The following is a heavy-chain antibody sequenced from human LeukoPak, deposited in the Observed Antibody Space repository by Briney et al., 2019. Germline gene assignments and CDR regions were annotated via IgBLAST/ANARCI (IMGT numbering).Heavy chain of an antibody. CDR3: ARDSRVHSGYDLYY. CDR1: GPSVTIRSSY. Sequence: SETLSLTSTLSGPSVTIRSSYWSWIPQPPGKGLEWIGYMYYSGITNYNPSLRSRVTMSVDRSKKQFTLKLSSVTAADTAIYYWARDSRVHSGYDLYYWGQGTLGTVS. D-gene: IGHD5-12*01. V-gene: IGHV4-61*01. J-gene: IGHJ4*02. CDR2: MYYSGIT.